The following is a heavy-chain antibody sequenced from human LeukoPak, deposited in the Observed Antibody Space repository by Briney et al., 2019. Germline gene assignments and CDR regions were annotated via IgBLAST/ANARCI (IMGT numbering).Heavy chain of an antibody. CDR3: ARVPGPNWFDP. Sequence: PSETLSLTCTVSGYSISSGYYWGWIRQPPGKGLEWIGSMYRSGSAYYNPSLKSRVTMSVDTSKNQFSLKLSSVTAADTAVYYCARVPGPNWFDPWGQGTLVTVSS. V-gene: IGHV4-38-2*02. CDR1: GYSISSGYY. CDR2: MYRSGSA. J-gene: IGHJ5*02.